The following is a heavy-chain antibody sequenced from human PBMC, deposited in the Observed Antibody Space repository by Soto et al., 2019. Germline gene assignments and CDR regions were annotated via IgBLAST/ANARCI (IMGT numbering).Heavy chain of an antibody. J-gene: IGHJ6*02. V-gene: IGHV1-69*13. D-gene: IGHD6-13*01. CDR3: ARAGGSSWDYYYYGMDV. CDR2: IIPIFGTA. Sequence: GASVKVSCKASGGTFSSYAISWVRQAPGQGLEWMGGIIPIFGTANYAQKFQGRVTITADESTSTAYMELSSLRSEDTAVYYCARAGGSSWDYYYYGMDVWGQGTTVTVSS. CDR1: GGTFSSYA.